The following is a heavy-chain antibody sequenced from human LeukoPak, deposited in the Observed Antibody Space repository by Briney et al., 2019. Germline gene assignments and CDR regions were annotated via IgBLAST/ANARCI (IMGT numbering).Heavy chain of an antibody. CDR3: ASSIEVVPSAMALFDY. J-gene: IGHJ4*02. D-gene: IGHD2-2*01. V-gene: IGHV4-61*02. CDR1: GGSISSGSYY. Sequence: SQTLSLTCTVSGGSISSGSYYWSWIRQPAGKGLEWIGRIYTSGSTNYNPSLKSRVTISVDTSKNQFSLKLNSVTAADTAVYYCASSIEVVPSAMALFDYWGQGTLVTVSS. CDR2: IYTSGST.